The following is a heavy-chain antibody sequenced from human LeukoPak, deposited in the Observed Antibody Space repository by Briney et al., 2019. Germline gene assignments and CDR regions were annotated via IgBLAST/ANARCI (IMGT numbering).Heavy chain of an antibody. D-gene: IGHD3-10*01. V-gene: IGHV3-11*01. Sequence: GGSLRLSCAASGFTFSDYYMSWIRQAPGKGLEWVSYISSSGSTIYYADSVKGRFTISRDNAKNSLYLQMNSLRAEDTAVYYCARDRPDYYGSGSYDYFDYWGQGTLVTVSS. CDR2: ISSSGSTI. CDR1: GFTFSDYY. J-gene: IGHJ4*02. CDR3: ARDRPDYYGSGSYDYFDY.